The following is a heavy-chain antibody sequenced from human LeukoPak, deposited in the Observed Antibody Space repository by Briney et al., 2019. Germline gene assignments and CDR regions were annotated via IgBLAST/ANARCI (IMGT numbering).Heavy chain of an antibody. CDR1: GFTFSNHG. J-gene: IGHJ4*02. CDR2: ISPSGDIT. Sequence: GGSLRLSCAASGFTFSNHGMNWVRQAPGKGLEWVSGISPSGDITYYADSVKGRFTISRDNSKNTLYLQMNSLRAEDTAVYYCAKLDYYGNYWGQGTLVTVSS. D-gene: IGHD3-10*01. V-gene: IGHV3-23*01. CDR3: AKLDYYGNY.